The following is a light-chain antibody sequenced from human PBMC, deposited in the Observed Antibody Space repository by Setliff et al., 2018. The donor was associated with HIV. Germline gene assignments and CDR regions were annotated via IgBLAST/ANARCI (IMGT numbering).Light chain of an antibody. CDR3: CSNTGSNTFV. CDR1: SSDIGRYDL. V-gene: IGLV2-23*02. CDR2: QAI. J-gene: IGLJ1*01. Sequence: QSVLTQPASVSGSPGQSITIPCTGTSSDIGRYDLVSWYQQYPGKDPKLMIYQAIKRPSGVSNRFFGSKSGNTASLTISGLQAEDEADYYCCSNTGSNTFVFGSGTKVTVL.